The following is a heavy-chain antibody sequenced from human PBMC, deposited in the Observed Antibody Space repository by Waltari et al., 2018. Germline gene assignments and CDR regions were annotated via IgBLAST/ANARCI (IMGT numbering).Heavy chain of an antibody. Sequence: QVQLVQSGAEVKKPGASVKVSCKASGYTFTGYYMHWVRQAPGEGGGGMGRIKPKSGGTNYGQKFKGRVTMTRETSISTAYMELSRLRSDDTAVYYCARGGNLKDYYYYYGMDVWGQGTTVTVSS. V-gene: IGHV1-2*06. CDR3: ARGGNLKDYYYYYGMDV. CDR1: GYTFTGYY. CDR2: IKPKSGGT. D-gene: IGHD1-26*01. J-gene: IGHJ6*02.